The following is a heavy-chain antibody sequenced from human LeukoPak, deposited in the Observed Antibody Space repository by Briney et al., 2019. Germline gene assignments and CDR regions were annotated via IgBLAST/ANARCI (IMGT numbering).Heavy chain of an antibody. CDR3: ARESILTGIDP. D-gene: IGHD3-9*01. J-gene: IGHJ5*02. V-gene: IGHV4-30-2*01. CDR1: GGSISSGGYS. CDR2: IYHSGST. Sequence: SQTLSLTCAVSGGSISSGGYSWSWIRQPPGKGLEWIGYIYHSGSTYYNPSLKSRVTIPVDRSKNQFSLKLSSVTAADTAVYYCARESILTGIDPWGQGTLVTVSS.